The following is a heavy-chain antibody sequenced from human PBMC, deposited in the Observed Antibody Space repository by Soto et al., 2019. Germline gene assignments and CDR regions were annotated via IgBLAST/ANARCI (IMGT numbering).Heavy chain of an antibody. CDR3: ARGRWDVYYDFWSGYQY. V-gene: IGHV4-59*01. CDR1: GGSISSYY. CDR2: IYYSGRT. J-gene: IGHJ4*02. Sequence: SETLSLTCTVSGGSISSYYWSWIRQPPGKGLEWIGDIYYSGRTNYNPSLKSRVTISVDTSKNQFSLKLSSVTAADTAVYYCARGRWDVYYDFWSGYQYWGQGTLVTVSS. D-gene: IGHD3-3*01.